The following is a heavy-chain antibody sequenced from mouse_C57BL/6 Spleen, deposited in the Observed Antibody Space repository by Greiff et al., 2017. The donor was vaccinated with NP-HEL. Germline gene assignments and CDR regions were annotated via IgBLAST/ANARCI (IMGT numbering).Heavy chain of an antibody. CDR1: GFTFSSYA. V-gene: IGHV5-9-1*02. Sequence: EVQVVESGEGLVKPGGSLKLSCAASGFTFSSYAMSWVRQTPEKRLEWVAYISSGGDYIYYADTVKGRFTISRDNARNTLYLQMSSLKSEDTAMYYCTRGGTIPSIFITTVVDAMDYWGQGTSVTVSS. J-gene: IGHJ4*01. D-gene: IGHD1-1*01. CDR3: TRGGTIPSIFITTVVDAMDY. CDR2: ISSGGDYI.